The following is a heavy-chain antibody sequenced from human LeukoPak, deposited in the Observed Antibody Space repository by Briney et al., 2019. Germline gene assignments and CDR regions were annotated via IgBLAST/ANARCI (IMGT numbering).Heavy chain of an antibody. J-gene: IGHJ4*02. CDR1: GYTFTSYG. Sequence: ASVKVSCKASGYTFTSYGISWVRQAPGQGLEWMGIINPSGGSTSYAQKFQGRVTMTRDTSTSTVYMELSSLRSEDTAVYYCARDPEPINYDSSGYYLDYWGQGTLVTVSS. CDR3: ARDPEPINYDSSGYYLDY. D-gene: IGHD3-22*01. CDR2: INPSGGST. V-gene: IGHV1-46*01.